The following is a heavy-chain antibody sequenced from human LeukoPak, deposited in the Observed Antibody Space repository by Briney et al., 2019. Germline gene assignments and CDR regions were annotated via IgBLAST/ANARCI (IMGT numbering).Heavy chain of an antibody. J-gene: IGHJ4*02. CDR1: GFTFSSYV. CDR2: ISGNGGST. Sequence: GGSLRLSCVASGFTFSSYVMNWVRRAPGKGLERVSAISGNGGSTYYADSVKGRFTISRDNSKNTLSLQVNSLRAEDTAVYYCAKGIELWLTYFDHWGQGTLVTASS. D-gene: IGHD5-18*01. V-gene: IGHV3-23*01. CDR3: AKGIELWLTYFDH.